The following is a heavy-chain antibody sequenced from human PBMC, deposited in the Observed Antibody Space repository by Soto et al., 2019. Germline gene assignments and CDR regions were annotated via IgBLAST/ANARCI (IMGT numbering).Heavy chain of an antibody. CDR3: ARANYYGSTGDFDY. D-gene: IGHD3-10*01. Sequence: EGQLVESWGGLVQPGGSLRLSFAASGFTVSSYSMNWVRQAPGKGLEWVSYISSSSSTIYYADSVKRRFTISRDNAKKSLYLQMNSLRAEDMAVYYCARANYYGSTGDFDYWGQGTLGTVSS. J-gene: IGHJ4*02. V-gene: IGHV3-48*01. CDR2: ISSSSSTI. CDR1: GFTVSSYS.